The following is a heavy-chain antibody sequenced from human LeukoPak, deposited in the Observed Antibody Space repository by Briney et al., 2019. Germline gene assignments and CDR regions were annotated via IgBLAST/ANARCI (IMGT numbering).Heavy chain of an antibody. CDR2: VDYSGGDT. J-gene: IGHJ4*02. CDR1: GFTLSSYE. Sequence: GGSLRLSCTASGFTLSSYEMSWIRQAPGKGLEWVSSVDYSGGDTHYADSVKGRFTISRDNAKNSLYLQMNSLRAEDTALYYCAKGRPSIAAADFDYWGQGTLVTVSS. CDR3: AKGRPSIAAADFDY. V-gene: IGHV3-23*01. D-gene: IGHD6-13*01.